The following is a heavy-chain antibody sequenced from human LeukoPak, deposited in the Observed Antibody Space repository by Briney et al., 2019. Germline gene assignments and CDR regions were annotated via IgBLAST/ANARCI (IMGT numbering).Heavy chain of an antibody. CDR1: GGSVSSGGYY. CDR3: ARSGTLRYYFDY. V-gene: IGHV4-61*08. CDR2: IYFSGST. D-gene: IGHD1-14*01. J-gene: IGHJ4*02. Sequence: SETLSLTCTVSGGSVSSGGYYWSWIRQPPGKGLEWIGYIYFSGSTNYNPSLKSRVTISVDTSKNQFSLKLSSVTAADTAVYYCARSGTLRYYFDYWGQGTLVTVSS.